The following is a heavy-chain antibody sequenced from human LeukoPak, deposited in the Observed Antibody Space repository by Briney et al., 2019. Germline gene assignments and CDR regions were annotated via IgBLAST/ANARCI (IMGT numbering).Heavy chain of an antibody. Sequence: GGSLRLSCAAPGFTFSNYAMSWVRRAPGKGLEWVSSISGSAITTYFADSVKGRFTISRDNAKNSLYLQMNSLRAEDTAVYYCVTDSGYNTFDIWGQGTMVTVSS. D-gene: IGHD5-12*01. V-gene: IGHV3-23*01. CDR2: ISGSAITT. CDR1: GFTFSNYA. CDR3: VTDSGYNTFDI. J-gene: IGHJ3*02.